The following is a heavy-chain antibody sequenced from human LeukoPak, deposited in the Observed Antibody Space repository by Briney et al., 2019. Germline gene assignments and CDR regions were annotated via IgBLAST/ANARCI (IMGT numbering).Heavy chain of an antibody. CDR2: IRSKAYGGTT. J-gene: IGHJ4*02. Sequence: GGSLRLSCTASGFTFGDYAMSWVRQAPGKGLEWVGFIRSKAYGGTTEYAASVKGRFTISRDDSKSIAYLQMNSLKTEDTAVYYCTRVTLSSSWYLYYFDYWGQGTLVTVSS. CDR3: TRVTLSSSWYLYYFDY. V-gene: IGHV3-49*04. CDR1: GFTFGDYA. D-gene: IGHD6-13*01.